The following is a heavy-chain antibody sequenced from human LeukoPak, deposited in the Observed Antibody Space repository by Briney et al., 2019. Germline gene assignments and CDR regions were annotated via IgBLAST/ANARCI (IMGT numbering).Heavy chain of an antibody. D-gene: IGHD3-16*02. CDR2: ISSSSSYI. CDR1: GFTFSSYS. Sequence: GGSLGLSCAASGFTFSSYSMNWVRQAPGKGLEWVSSISSSSSYIYYADSVKGRFTISRDNAKNSLYLQMNSLRAEDTAVYYCARDSSRTSIMITFGGVIEKWGQGTLVTVSS. V-gene: IGHV3-21*01. J-gene: IGHJ4*02. CDR3: ARDSSRTSIMITFGGVIEK.